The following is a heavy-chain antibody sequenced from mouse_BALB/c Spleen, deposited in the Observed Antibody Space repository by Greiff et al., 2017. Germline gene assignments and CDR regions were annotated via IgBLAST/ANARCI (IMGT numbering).Heavy chain of an antibody. D-gene: IGHD4-1*01. V-gene: IGHV1-14*01. CDR3: AREGTGTDWYFDV. CDR1: GYTFTSYV. CDR2: INPYNDGT. Sequence: VQLQQSGPELVKPGASVKMSCKASGYTFTSYVMHWVKQKPGQGLEWIGYINPYNDGTKYNEKFKGKATLTSDKSSSTAYMELSSLTSEDSAVYYCAREGTGTDWYFDVWGAGTTVTVSS. J-gene: IGHJ1*01.